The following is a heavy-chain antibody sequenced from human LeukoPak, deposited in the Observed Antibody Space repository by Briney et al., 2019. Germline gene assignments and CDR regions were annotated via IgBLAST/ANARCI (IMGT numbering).Heavy chain of an antibody. CDR3: ARDFGYSGTDGHFDY. Sequence: GGSLRLSCAASGFTFSSYAMHWVRQAPGKGLECVAVISYDGSNKYYADSVKGRFTISRDNSKNTLYLQMNSLGAEDTAVYYCARDFGYSGTDGHFDYWGQGTLVTVSS. V-gene: IGHV3-30*04. CDR1: GFTFSSYA. CDR2: ISYDGSNK. J-gene: IGHJ4*02. D-gene: IGHD5-12*01.